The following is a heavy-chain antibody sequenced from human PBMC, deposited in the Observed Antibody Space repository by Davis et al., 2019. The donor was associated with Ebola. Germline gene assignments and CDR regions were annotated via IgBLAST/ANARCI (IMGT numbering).Heavy chain of an antibody. J-gene: IGHJ4*02. CDR1: GGSISTYY. CDR3: ARQASSPDHYFDY. CDR2: LSATGST. D-gene: IGHD6-13*01. Sequence: PSETLSLTCTVSGGSISTYYWNWIRQPAGKGLEWIGRLSATGSTDYNPSLMSRVTMSVDTSKNQLSLKLNSVTAADTAVYYCARQASSPDHYFDYWGQGTLVTVSS. V-gene: IGHV4-4*07.